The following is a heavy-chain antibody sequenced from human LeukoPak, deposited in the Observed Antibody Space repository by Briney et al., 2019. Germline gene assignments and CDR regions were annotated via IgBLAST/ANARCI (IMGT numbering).Heavy chain of an antibody. CDR3: ARASDTYYYDSSGSPHFDY. CDR2: ISSSGSTI. V-gene: IGHV3-48*03. J-gene: IGHJ4*02. Sequence: GGSLRLSCAASGFTFSSYEMNWVRQAPGKGLEWVSYISSSGSTIYYAASVKGRFTISRDNAKNSLYLQMNSLRAEDTAVYYCARASDTYYYDSSGSPHFDYWGQGTLVTVSS. D-gene: IGHD3-22*01. CDR1: GFTFSSYE.